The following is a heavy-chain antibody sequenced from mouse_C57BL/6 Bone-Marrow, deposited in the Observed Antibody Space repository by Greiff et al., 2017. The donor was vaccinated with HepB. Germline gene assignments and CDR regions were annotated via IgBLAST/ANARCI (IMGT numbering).Heavy chain of an antibody. J-gene: IGHJ2*01. CDR1: GFNIKDYY. D-gene: IGHD2-5*01. CDR3: ARGSTIVTTHFDY. V-gene: IGHV14-1*01. CDR2: IDPEDGDT. Sequence: VQLQQSGAELVRPGASVKLSCTASGFNIKDYYMHWVKQRPEQGLEWIGRIDPEDGDTEYAPKFQGKATMTADTSSNTAYLQLSSLTSEDTAVYYCARGSTIVTTHFDYWGQGTTLTVSS.